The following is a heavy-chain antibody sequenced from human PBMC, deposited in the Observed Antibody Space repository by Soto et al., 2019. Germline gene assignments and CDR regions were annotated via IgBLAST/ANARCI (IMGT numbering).Heavy chain of an antibody. V-gene: IGHV1-69*01. CDR2: IIPIFGTA. J-gene: IGHJ4*02. Sequence: QVQLVQSGAEVKKPGSSVKVSCKASGGTFSSYAISWVRQAPGQGLEWMGGIIPIFGTANYAQKFQGRVTITADESTSTAYMELSSLRSEDTAVYYCASGSPTNYDFWSGYTYRDQYYFDYWGQGTLVTVSS. D-gene: IGHD3-3*01. CDR1: GGTFSSYA. CDR3: ASGSPTNYDFWSGYTYRDQYYFDY.